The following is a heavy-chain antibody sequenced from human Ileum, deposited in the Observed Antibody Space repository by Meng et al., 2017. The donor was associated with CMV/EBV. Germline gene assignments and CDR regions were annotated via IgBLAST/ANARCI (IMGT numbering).Heavy chain of an antibody. CDR2: IYSGDST. J-gene: IGHJ4*02. V-gene: IGHV3-66*01. CDR3: ARSRDGYNIDY. D-gene: IGHD5-24*01. Sequence: ARVGRRGDGWFVPWESLGLTFPASGFHVSSNSLGWVRQGPGKVLEWVSVIYSGDSTYCADSVKGRFTISRDNSKNTLFLQMNSLRAEDTAVYYGARSRDGYNIDYWGQGTLVTVSS. CDR1: GFHVSSNS.